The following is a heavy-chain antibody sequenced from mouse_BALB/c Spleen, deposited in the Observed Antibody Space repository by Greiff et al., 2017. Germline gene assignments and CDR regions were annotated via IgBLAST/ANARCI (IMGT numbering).Heavy chain of an antibody. CDR2: ISSGGGST. CDR1: GFAFSSYD. V-gene: IGHV5-12-1*01. J-gene: IGHJ3*01. Sequence: EVQRVESGGGLVKPGGSLKLSCAASGFAFSSYDMSWVRQTPEKRLEWVAYISSGGGSTYYPDTVKGRFTISRDNAKNTLYLQMSSLKSEDTAMYYCARDGNGYGRFAYWGQGTLVTVSA. CDR3: ARDGNGYGRFAY. D-gene: IGHD2-2*01.